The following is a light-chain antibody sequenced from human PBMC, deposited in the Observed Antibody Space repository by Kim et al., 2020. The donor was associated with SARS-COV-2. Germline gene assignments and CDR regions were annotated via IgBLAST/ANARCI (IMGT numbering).Light chain of an antibody. J-gene: IGKJ4*01. CDR3: QQSHTAPLLT. CDR2: AAS. Sequence: DIQMTQSPSSLAASVGDRVTIACRASQSISTYLNWYQQKPGKAPKLLIYAASRLQSGVPSRFSGSGSGTDFTLTISSLQPEGFATYCCQQSHTAPLLTFGGGTKVDIK. V-gene: IGKV1-39*01. CDR1: QSISTY.